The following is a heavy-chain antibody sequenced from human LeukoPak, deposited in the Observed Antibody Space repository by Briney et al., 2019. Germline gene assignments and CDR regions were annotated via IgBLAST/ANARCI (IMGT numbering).Heavy chain of an antibody. CDR2: ISGSGGST. Sequence: GGSLRLSCAASGFTFSSYAMSWVRQAPGKGLEWVSAISGSGGSTYYADSVKGRFTISRDNSKNTLYLQMNSLRAEDTAVYYCAKGSTYCGGDCYLLQYYFDYWGLGTLVTVSS. CDR1: GFTFSSYA. J-gene: IGHJ4*02. V-gene: IGHV3-23*01. D-gene: IGHD2-21*02. CDR3: AKGSTYCGGDCYLLQYYFDY.